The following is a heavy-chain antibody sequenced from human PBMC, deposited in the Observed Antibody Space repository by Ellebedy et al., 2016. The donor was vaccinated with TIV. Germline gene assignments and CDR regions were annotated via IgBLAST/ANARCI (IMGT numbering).Heavy chain of an antibody. Sequence: TLSLTCAVSGGSISSGGFSWSWIRQPPGRALEWIARIDWDDDIYYSKSLQSRIAISKDISKNQVVLTVTDVDPMDTGTYYCARSPGDYFYQPGMDVWGQGTSVTVSS. J-gene: IGHJ6*02. CDR3: ARSPGDYFYQPGMDV. V-gene: IGHV2-70*10. CDR1: GGSISSGGFS. D-gene: IGHD3-22*01. CDR2: IDWDDDI.